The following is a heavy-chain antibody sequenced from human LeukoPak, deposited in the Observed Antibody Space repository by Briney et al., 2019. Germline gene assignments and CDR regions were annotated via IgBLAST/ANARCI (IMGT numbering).Heavy chain of an antibody. CDR2: INPSGGST. J-gene: IGHJ6*03. D-gene: IGHD2-2*01. CDR1: GYTFTSYY. Sequence: ASVKVSCKASGYTFTSYYMHWVRQAPGQGLEWMEIINPSGGSTSYAQKFQGRVTMTRDMSTSTVYMELSSLRSEDTAVYYCARDGGCSSTSCYVYYYMDVWGKGTTVTVSS. CDR3: ARDGGCSSTSCYVYYYMDV. V-gene: IGHV1-46*01.